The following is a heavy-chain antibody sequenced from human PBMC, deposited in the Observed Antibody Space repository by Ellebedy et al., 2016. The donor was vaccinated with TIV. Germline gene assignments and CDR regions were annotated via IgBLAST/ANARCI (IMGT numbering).Heavy chain of an antibody. CDR3: ARGRVVGSNTKGTTNWFDP. J-gene: IGHJ5*02. D-gene: IGHD1-1*01. CDR1: GYTLTELS. Sequence: AASVKVSCKVSGYTLTELSMHWVRQAPGKGLEWMGGFDPEDDKTIYAEKFKGRVTMTEDTSTDTAYMELSSLRSEDTAVYYCARGRVVGSNTKGTTNWFDPWGQGTLVTVSS. V-gene: IGHV1-24*01. CDR2: FDPEDDKT.